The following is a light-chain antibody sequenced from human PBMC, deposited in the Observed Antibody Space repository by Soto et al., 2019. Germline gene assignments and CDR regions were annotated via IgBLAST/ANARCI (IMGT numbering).Light chain of an antibody. CDR3: QQYNNWPLT. CDR2: GAS. Sequence: EFVLTQSPGTLSLSPGGRATLSCRASQSVSSNLAWYQQKPGQAPRLLIYGASTRATGIPARFSGSGSGTEFTLTISSLQSEDFAVYYCQQYNNWPLTFGQGTKVDI. CDR1: QSVSSN. V-gene: IGKV3-15*01. J-gene: IGKJ1*01.